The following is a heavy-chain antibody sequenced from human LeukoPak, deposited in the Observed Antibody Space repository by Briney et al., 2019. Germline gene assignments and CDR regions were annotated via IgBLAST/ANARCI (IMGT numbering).Heavy chain of an antibody. J-gene: IGHJ3*02. CDR2: INPSADST. CDR1: GYTFTNYY. D-gene: IGHD3-3*01. Sequence: ASVKVSCKASGYTFTNYYMHWVRQAPGQGLEWMGIINPSADSTSYAQNFQGRVTMTRDTSTSTVYMELNSLRSEDTAVYYCARGYFTFIYMDAFDIWGLGTMVTVSS. CDR3: ARGYFTFIYMDAFDI. V-gene: IGHV1-46*01.